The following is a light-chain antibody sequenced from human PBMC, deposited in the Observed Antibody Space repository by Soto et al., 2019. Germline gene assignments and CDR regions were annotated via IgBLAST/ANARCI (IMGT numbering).Light chain of an antibody. CDR2: GAS. CDR3: QQYRNWPPMYT. J-gene: IGKJ2*01. V-gene: IGKV3-15*01. CDR1: ESISTN. Sequence: EGLMTQSPATLSVSPGERVTLSCRASESISTNLAWYQQKPGQAPRLLIYGASTRATGIPARFSGSGSGTEFSLRISRLQAEDSEVYFCQQYRNWPPMYTFGQGTKLQIK.